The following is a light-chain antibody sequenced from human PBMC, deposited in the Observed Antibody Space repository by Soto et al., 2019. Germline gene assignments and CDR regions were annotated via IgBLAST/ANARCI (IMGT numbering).Light chain of an antibody. CDR2: YDN. J-gene: IGLJ1*01. Sequence: QSLLTQSPSSSVTPGQRVVISCSGSISNIGRTMVNWYQQLPGTAPKLLMYYDNQRPSGVPDRFAGSRSGTSASLAISGLQSEDEADYYCAAWDDSLNGEIFGTGTKVPV. CDR3: AAWDDSLNGEI. V-gene: IGLV1-44*01. CDR1: ISNIGRTM.